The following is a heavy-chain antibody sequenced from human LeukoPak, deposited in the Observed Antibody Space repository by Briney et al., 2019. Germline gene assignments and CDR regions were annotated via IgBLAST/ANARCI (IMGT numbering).Heavy chain of an antibody. V-gene: IGHV6-1*01. CDR2: TYYRSGCYN. D-gene: IGHD7-27*01. CDR3: SRDLAWGPADY. CDR1: GVSVSSNSAT. J-gene: IGHJ4*02. Sequence: SQTLSLTCAISGVSVSSNSATWGLIRPSPSIALKRLGRTYYRSGCYNDYALSLKSRITISPDSSKNQVSLELSSVTPEDTAVYYCSRDLAWGPADYWGQGTLVTVSS.